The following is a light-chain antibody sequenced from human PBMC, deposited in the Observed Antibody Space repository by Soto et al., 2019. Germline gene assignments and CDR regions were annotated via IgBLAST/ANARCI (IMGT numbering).Light chain of an antibody. Sequence: QSALTQPASVSGSPGQSITISCTGTSSDVGSYNLVSWYQQHPGKAPKLMIYEGSKRPSGVSNRFSGSKSGNTASLTISGLQAEDEGDYYCCSYAGNNTVVFGGGTQLTVL. CDR2: EGS. V-gene: IGLV2-23*01. J-gene: IGLJ2*01. CDR1: SSDVGSYNL. CDR3: CSYAGNNTVV.